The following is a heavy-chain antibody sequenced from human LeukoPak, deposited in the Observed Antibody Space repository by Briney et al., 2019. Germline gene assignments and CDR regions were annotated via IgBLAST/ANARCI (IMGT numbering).Heavy chain of an antibody. J-gene: IGHJ6*04. CDR3: AKDQIGGSYYDILTGYYKTYYYYGMDV. Sequence: PTGGSLRLSCAASGFTFSSYAMSWVRQAPGKGLEWVPAISGSGGSTYYADSVKGRFTISRDNSKNTLYLQMNGLRAEDTAVYYCAKDQIGGSYYDILTGYYKTYYYYGMDVWGKGTTVTVSS. CDR1: GFTFSSYA. CDR2: ISGSGGST. V-gene: IGHV3-23*01. D-gene: IGHD3-9*01.